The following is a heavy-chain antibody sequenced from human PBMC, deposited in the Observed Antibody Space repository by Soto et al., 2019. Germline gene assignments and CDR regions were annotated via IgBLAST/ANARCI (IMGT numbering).Heavy chain of an antibody. CDR2: VYYGGT. J-gene: IGHJ4*02. D-gene: IGHD4-4*01. CDR3: VSYRGAFYFEY. Sequence: SETLSLTCSVSGGSMSSNYWSWIRQSPGKGLEWIGFVYYGGTNYNPSFESRVTMSVDTPKKQFSLELGSVTAADTAVYYCVSYRGAFYFEYWGPGTLVTVSS. CDR1: GGSMSSNY. V-gene: IGHV4-59*01.